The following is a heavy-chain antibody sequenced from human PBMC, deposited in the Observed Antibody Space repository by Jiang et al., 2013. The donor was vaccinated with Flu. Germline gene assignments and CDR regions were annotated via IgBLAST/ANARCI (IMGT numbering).Heavy chain of an antibody. Sequence: GGGVVQPGRSLRLSCAASGFTFSSYGMHWVRQAPGKGLEWVAVIWYDGSNKYYADSVKGRFTISRDNSKNTLYLQMNSLRAEDTAVYYCARDREADAGGIAAAGPYWYFDLWGRGTLVTVSS. CDR1: GFTFSSYG. V-gene: IGHV3-33*01. J-gene: IGHJ2*01. D-gene: IGHD6-13*01. CDR3: ARDREADAGGIAAAGPYWYFDL. CDR2: IWYDGSNK.